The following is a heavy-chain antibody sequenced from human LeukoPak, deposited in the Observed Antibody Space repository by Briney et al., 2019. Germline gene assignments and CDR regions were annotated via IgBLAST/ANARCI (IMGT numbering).Heavy chain of an antibody. CDR3: ARGPLHSSSWYFDY. D-gene: IGHD6-13*01. V-gene: IGHV4-61*01. Sequence: SETLSLTCTVSGGSVSSGSYYWSWIRQPPGKGLEWIGYIYYSGSTNYNPSLKSRVTISVDASKNQFSLKLSSVTAADTAVYYCARGPLHSSSWYFDYWGQGTLVTVSS. CDR1: GGSVSSGSYY. CDR2: IYYSGST. J-gene: IGHJ4*02.